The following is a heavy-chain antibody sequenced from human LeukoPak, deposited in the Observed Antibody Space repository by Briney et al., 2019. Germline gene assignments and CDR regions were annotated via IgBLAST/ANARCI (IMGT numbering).Heavy chain of an antibody. V-gene: IGHV4-34*01. CDR3: ARGRGYYDSSGYWNALLNWFDP. Sequence: SETLSLTCAVYGGSFSGYYWSWIRQPPGKGLEWIGENNHSGSTNHNPSLKSRVTISVDTSKNQFSLKLSSVTAADTAVYYCARGRGYYDSSGYWNALLNWFDPWGQGTLVTVSS. J-gene: IGHJ5*02. CDR2: NNHSGST. D-gene: IGHD3-22*01. CDR1: GGSFSGYY.